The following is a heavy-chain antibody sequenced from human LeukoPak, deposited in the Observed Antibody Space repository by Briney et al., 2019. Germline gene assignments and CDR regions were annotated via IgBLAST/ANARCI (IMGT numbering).Heavy chain of an antibody. D-gene: IGHD5-18*01. CDR3: ARDLAYSRLDY. CDR2: INPDGNKK. V-gene: IGHV3-7*01. CDR1: GLTFSSSW. J-gene: IGHJ4*02. Sequence: GGSLRLSCAVSGLTFSSSWMDWVRQAPGKGLEWVASINPDGNKKYSADSVKGRFTISRDDAENSLYLQMSSLRVEDTAFYYCARDLAYSRLDYWGQGMLVTVSS.